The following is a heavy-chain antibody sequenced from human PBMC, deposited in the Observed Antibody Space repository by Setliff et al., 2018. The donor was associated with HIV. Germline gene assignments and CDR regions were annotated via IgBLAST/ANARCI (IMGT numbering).Heavy chain of an antibody. V-gene: IGHV3-48*03. J-gene: IGHJ6*03. CDR2: ISSSGTIK. CDR1: GFIVNNFE. CDR3: ARGPTTVTNYYYYYMDV. D-gene: IGHD4-17*01. Sequence: GSLRLSCAASGFIVNNFEMNWVRQAPGKGLEWISYISSSGTIKKYASSVKGRFTISRDNDNNSLYLQMSGLSAEDTAVYYCARGPTTVTNYYYYYMDVWGKGTTVTVSS.